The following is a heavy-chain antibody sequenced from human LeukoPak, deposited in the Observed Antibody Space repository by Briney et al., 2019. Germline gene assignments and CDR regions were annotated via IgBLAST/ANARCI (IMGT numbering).Heavy chain of an antibody. Sequence: ASVKVSCKASGYTFTSYGINWVRQAPGQGLEWMGWMNPNSGNTGYAQKFQGRVTITRNTSISTAYMELSSLRSEDTAVYYCTMSGYYDSSGYYYVDYWGQETLVTVSS. CDR2: MNPNSGNT. CDR3: TMSGYYDSSGYYYVDY. V-gene: IGHV1-8*03. CDR1: GYTFTSYG. D-gene: IGHD3-22*01. J-gene: IGHJ4*02.